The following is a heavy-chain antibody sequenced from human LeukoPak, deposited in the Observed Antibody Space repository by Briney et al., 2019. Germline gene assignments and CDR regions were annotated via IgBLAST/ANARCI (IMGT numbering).Heavy chain of an antibody. CDR2: ISAYNGNT. J-gene: IGHJ4*02. D-gene: IGHD3-16*02. CDR1: GYTFTSYG. CDR3: AREESDDYVWGSYRYNQGPFDY. V-gene: IGHV1-18*01. Sequence: GASAKVSCKASGYTFTSYGISWVRQAPGQGLEWMGWISAYNGNTNYAQKLQGRVTMTTDTSTSTAYMELRSLRSDDTAVYYCAREESDDYVWGSYRYNQGPFDYWGQGTLVTVSS.